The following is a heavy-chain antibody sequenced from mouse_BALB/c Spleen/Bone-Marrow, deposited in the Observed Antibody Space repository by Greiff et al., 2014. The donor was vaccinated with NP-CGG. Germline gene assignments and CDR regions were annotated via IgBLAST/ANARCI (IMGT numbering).Heavy chain of an antibody. CDR1: GYTFTNYW. V-gene: IGHV1-63*02. J-gene: IGHJ3*01. CDR3: AREGSY. Sequence: QVQLKESGAELVRPGTSVKMSCKAAGYTFTNYWIGWRKQRPGHGLEWIGDIYCGGGYTNYNEKFKGKATLTADTSSNTTYMHLSSLTSEDSAIYYCAREGSYWGQGTLVTVSA. CDR2: IYCGGGYT.